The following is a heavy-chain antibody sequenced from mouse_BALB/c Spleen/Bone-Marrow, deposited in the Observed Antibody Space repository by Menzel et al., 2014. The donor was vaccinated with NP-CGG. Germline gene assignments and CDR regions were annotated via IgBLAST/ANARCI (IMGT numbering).Heavy chain of an antibody. CDR3: AREADGYYVWAMDY. D-gene: IGHD2-3*01. CDR1: GYTFSSYV. CDR2: INPYNDDT. Sequence: EVQLQQSGPELGKPGASVKMPCKASGYTFSSYVIHWVKQKPGQGLEWIGYINPYNDDTKYNEKFKGKATLTSDKSSSTNYMDLSSMTSEDSAVYYCAREADGYYVWAMDYWGQGTSVTVSS. J-gene: IGHJ4*01. V-gene: IGHV1-14*01.